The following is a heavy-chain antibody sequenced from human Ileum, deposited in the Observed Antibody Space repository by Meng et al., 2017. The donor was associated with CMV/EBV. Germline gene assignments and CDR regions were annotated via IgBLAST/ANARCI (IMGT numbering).Heavy chain of an antibody. V-gene: IGHV3-33*01. CDR3: ARGFYDSSGYSRYNWFDP. CDR1: GFTFSSYG. D-gene: IGHD3-22*01. J-gene: IGHJ5*02. CDR2: IRYDGSNK. Sequence: GESLKISCAASGFTFSSYGMHWVRQAPGKGLEWVAVIRYDGSNKYYADSVKGRFTISRDNSKNTLYLQMNSLRAEDTAVYYCARGFYDSSGYSRYNWFDPWGQGTLVTVSS.